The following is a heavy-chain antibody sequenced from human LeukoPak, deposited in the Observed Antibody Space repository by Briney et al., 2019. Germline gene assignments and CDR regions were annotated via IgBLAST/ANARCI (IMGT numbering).Heavy chain of an antibody. Sequence: GASVKVSCKASGGTFSSYAISWVRQAPGQGLEWMGRIIPILGIANYAQKLQGRVTITADKSTSTAYMELSSLRSEDTAVYYCARLVVAATEDAFDIWGQGTMVTVSS. D-gene: IGHD2-15*01. CDR3: ARLVVAATEDAFDI. CDR1: GGTFSSYA. J-gene: IGHJ3*02. CDR2: IIPILGIA. V-gene: IGHV1-69*04.